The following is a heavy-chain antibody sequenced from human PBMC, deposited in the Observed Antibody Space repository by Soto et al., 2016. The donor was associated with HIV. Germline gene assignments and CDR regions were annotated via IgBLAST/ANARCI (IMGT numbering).Heavy chain of an antibody. CDR1: GFTVSSNY. CDR3: ASAVNYYGSGSQAYYYYGMDV. D-gene: IGHD3-10*01. Sequence: EVQLVETGGGLIQPGGSLRLSCAASGFTVSSNYMSWVRQAPGKGLEWVSVIYSGGSTYYADSVKGRFTISRDNSKNTLYLQMNSLRAEDTAVYYCASAVNYYGSGSQAYYYYGMDVWGQGTTVTGLL. V-gene: IGHV3-53*02. J-gene: IGHJ6*02. CDR2: IYSGGST.